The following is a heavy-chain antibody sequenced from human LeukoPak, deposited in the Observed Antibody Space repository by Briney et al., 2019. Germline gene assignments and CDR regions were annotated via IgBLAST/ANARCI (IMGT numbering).Heavy chain of an antibody. CDR1: GYTFTNYD. V-gene: IGHV1-8*01. D-gene: IGHD4-17*01. J-gene: IGHJ4*02. Sequence: ASVKVSCKASGYTFTNYDINWVRQATGQGLEWMGWMNPKSANAGQAQKFQGRVTMTRNISISTAYMELSSLRSEDTAVYYCASGATVTLFDYWGQGTLVTVSS. CDR2: MNPKSANA. CDR3: ASGATVTLFDY.